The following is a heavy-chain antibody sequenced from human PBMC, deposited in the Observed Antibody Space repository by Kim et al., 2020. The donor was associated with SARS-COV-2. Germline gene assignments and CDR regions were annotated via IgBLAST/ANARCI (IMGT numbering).Heavy chain of an antibody. CDR3: ARDARPLRYGMDV. D-gene: IGHD4-17*01. Sequence: YAVSLKSRININADTSKNQFSVQLDSVTPGDTAVYFCARDARPLRYGMDVWGQGTTVTVSS. V-gene: IGHV6-1*01. J-gene: IGHJ6*02.